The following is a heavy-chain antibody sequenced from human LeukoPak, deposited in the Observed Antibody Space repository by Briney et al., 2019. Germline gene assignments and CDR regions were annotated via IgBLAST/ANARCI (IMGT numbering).Heavy chain of an antibody. CDR2: INPNSGGT. D-gene: IGHD5-12*01. CDR1: GYTFTGYY. Sequence: ASVKVSCKASGYTFTGYYMHWVRQAPGQGLEWMGWINPNSGGTNYAQKFQGWVTMTRDTSISTAYMELSRLRADDTAVYYCARDRVVATLLFDYWGQGTLVTVSS. J-gene: IGHJ4*02. CDR3: ARDRVVATLLFDY. V-gene: IGHV1-2*04.